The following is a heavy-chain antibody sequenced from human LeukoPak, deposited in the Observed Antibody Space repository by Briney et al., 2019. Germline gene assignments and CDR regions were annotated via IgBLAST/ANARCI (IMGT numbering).Heavy chain of an antibody. V-gene: IGHV4-31*03. J-gene: IGHJ6*03. Sequence: SETLSLTCTVSDGSISSGGYYWSWIRQHPGKGLEWIGYIYYSGSTYYNPSLKSRVTISVDTSKNQFSLKLSSVTAADTAVYYCARLAAEKYYYYYMDVWGKGTTVTVSS. CDR2: IYYSGST. CDR1: DGSISSGGYY. D-gene: IGHD2-15*01. CDR3: ARLAAEKYYYYYMDV.